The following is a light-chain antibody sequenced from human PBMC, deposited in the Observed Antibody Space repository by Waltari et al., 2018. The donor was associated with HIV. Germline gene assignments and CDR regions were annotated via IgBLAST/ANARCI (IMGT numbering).Light chain of an antibody. CDR1: QLGSEY. CDR3: QAWDFITAV. CDR2: QHA. J-gene: IGLJ2*01. Sequence: SFDLTQPPSVSVSPGQTAIITCSGAQLGSEYTSWHQQRPGQSPVLVIYQHAKRPSGIPERFSGSKSGKTATLTISGTQPMDEADYYCQAWDFITAVFGGGTKLTVL. V-gene: IGLV3-1*01.